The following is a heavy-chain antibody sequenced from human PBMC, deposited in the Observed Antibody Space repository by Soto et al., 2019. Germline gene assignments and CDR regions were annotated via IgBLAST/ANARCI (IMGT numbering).Heavy chain of an antibody. CDR1: GFTFSTYI. CDR2: ISGGSSSI. Sequence: GGSLRLSCAASGFTFSTYIMNWVRQAPGKGLEWVSYISGGSSSIYYADSVKGRFKISRDNAHNSLYLQMNSLRAEDTAVYYCASRGIDFDAFDIWGQGTMVTVSS. CDR3: ASRGIDFDAFDI. V-gene: IGHV3-48*01. J-gene: IGHJ3*02. D-gene: IGHD2-21*01.